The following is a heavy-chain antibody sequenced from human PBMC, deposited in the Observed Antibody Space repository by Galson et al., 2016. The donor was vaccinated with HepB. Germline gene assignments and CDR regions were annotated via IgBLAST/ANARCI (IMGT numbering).Heavy chain of an antibody. CDR1: GFSLSTTGVR. J-gene: IGHJ4*02. CDR2: IDWDDDK. CDR3: HYYDTSGYQGVVDY. Sequence: PALVKPTQTLTLTCTFSGFSLSTTGVRVSWIRQSPGKALEWLARIDWDDDKFYSASLTTRLTISKDTSKNQVVLTLTNMDPVDTATYYCHYYDTSGYQGVVDYWGQGTFLTVSS. D-gene: IGHD3-22*01. V-gene: IGHV2-70*04.